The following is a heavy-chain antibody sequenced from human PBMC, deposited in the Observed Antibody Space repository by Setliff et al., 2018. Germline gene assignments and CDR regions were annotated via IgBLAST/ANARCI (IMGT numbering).Heavy chain of an antibody. CDR2: IIPIFGTA. V-gene: IGHV1-69*13. CDR1: GGTFSSYA. J-gene: IGHJ4*02. Sequence: GASVKVSCKASGGTFSSYAISWVRQAPGRGLEWMGGIIPIFGTANYAQKFQGRVTITADESTSTAYMELSSLRSEDTAVYYCARVQQLGTFDYWGQGTLVTVSS. D-gene: IGHD6-13*01. CDR3: ARVQQLGTFDY.